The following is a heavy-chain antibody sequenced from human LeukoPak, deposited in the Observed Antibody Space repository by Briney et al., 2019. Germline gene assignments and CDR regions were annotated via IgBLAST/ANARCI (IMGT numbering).Heavy chain of an antibody. V-gene: IGHV3-23*01. Sequence: GGSLRLSCAASGFTFSSYAMSWIRQAPEKGLEWVSAISGSGGSTYYADSVKGRFTISRDNSKNTLYLQMNSLRAEDTAVYYCAKDRFRYYGSGSYADYWGQGTLVTVSS. CDR2: ISGSGGST. J-gene: IGHJ4*02. D-gene: IGHD3-10*01. CDR1: GFTFSSYA. CDR3: AKDRFRYYGSGSYADY.